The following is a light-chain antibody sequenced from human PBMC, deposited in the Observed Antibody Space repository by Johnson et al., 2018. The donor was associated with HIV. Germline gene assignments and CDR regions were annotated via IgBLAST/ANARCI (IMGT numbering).Light chain of an antibody. V-gene: IGLV1-51*02. CDR3: GTWDTSRRAYV. J-gene: IGLJ1*01. CDR1: SYNIGNNY. Sequence: QSVLTQPPSVSAAPGQKVTISCSGSSYNIGNNYVSWYQQLPRTAPKLLIYENNKRPSGVPDRFSGSKSDTAATLGITGLQTGDEADYYCGTWDTSRRAYVVASGSKVTVL. CDR2: ENN.